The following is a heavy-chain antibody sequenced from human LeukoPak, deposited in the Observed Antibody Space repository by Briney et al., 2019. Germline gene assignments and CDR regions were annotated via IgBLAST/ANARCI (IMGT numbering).Heavy chain of an antibody. J-gene: IGHJ5*02. CDR2: IIPIFGIA. Sequence: SVKVSCKASGGTFSSYAISWVRQAPGQGLEWMGRIIPIFGIANYAQKFQGRVTITADKSTSTAYMELSSLRSEDTAVYYCARYSRSYYEGHWFDPWGQGTLVTVSS. D-gene: IGHD1-26*01. CDR1: GGTFSSYA. CDR3: ARYSRSYYEGHWFDP. V-gene: IGHV1-69*04.